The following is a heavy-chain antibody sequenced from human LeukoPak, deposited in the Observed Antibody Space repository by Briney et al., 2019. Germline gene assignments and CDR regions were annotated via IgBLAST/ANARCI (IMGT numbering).Heavy chain of an antibody. V-gene: IGHV3-23*01. CDR3: AKGGYGYSSSWDFDY. J-gene: IGHJ4*02. CDR2: ISGSGGST. Sequence: PGGSLRLSCAASGFTFSSYAMSWVRQAPGKGLEWVSAISGSGGSTYYAYSVKGRFTISRDNSKNTLYLQMNSLRAEDTAVYYCAKGGYGYSSSWDFDYWGQGTLVTVSS. D-gene: IGHD6-13*01. CDR1: GFTFSSYA.